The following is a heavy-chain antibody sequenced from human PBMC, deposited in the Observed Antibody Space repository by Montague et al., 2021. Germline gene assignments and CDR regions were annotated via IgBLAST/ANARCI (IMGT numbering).Heavy chain of an antibody. V-gene: IGHV6-1*01. Sequence: CAISGDSDSGDEPTRRSVKHTPALHLAWLGGSHYRSKWYNEYAISVKSRITVNPDTSKNQFSLLLNSVTPEDTAVYYCARGWQKRFDPWGQGTLVTVSS. CDR1: GDSDSGDEPT. D-gene: IGHD5-24*01. CDR2: SHYRSKWYN. J-gene: IGHJ5*02. CDR3: ARGWQKRFDP.